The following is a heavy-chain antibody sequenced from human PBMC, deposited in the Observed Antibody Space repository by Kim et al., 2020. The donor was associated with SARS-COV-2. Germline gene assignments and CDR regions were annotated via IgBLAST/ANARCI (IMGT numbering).Heavy chain of an antibody. V-gene: IGHV1-18*01. J-gene: IGHJ5*02. CDR3: ARDPGIGYCSSTSCYGNWFDP. Sequence: GISWVRQAPGQGLEWMGWISAYNGNTDYAQKLQGRVTMTTDTSTSTAYMELRSLRSDDTAVYYCARDPGIGYCSSTSCYGNWFDPWGQGTLAT. CDR2: ISAYNGNT. D-gene: IGHD2-2*03. CDR1: G.